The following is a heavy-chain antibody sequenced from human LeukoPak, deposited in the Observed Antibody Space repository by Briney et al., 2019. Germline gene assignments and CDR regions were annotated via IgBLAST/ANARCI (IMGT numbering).Heavy chain of an antibody. CDR3: ARGMLYYDILTGYRDYYMDV. V-gene: IGHV1-2*02. Sequence: ASVKVSCKASGYTFTGYYMNWVRQAPGQGLEWMGWINPNSGGTNFAQKFQGRVTMTRDTSITTAYMELSRLRSDDTAVYYCARGMLYYDILTGYRDYYMDVWGEGTTVTISS. CDR1: GYTFTGYY. CDR2: INPNSGGT. J-gene: IGHJ6*03. D-gene: IGHD3-9*01.